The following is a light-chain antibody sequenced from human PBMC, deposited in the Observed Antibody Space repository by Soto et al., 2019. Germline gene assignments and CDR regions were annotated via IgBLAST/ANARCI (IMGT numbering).Light chain of an antibody. CDR1: TGAVTSGFY. Sequence: QAVVTQEPSLTVSPGGTVTLTCASSTGAVTSGFYPSWFQQKPGQAPRSLIYSTGNKHSWTPARFSGSLLGGKAALTLSGAQPEDETEYYCLLYYGGAQVFGGGTKLTVL. CDR3: LLYYGGAQV. CDR2: STG. V-gene: IGLV7-43*01. J-gene: IGLJ2*01.